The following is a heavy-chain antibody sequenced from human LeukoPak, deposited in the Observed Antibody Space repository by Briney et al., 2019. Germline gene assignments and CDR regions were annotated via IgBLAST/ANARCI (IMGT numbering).Heavy chain of an antibody. CDR3: TRPKDSGSHLFLFDY. V-gene: IGHV1-46*01. J-gene: IGHJ4*02. CDR2: INPSDGST. D-gene: IGHD1-26*01. CDR1: GYTFTSYY. Sequence: GASVKVSCKASGYTFTSYYMHWVRQAPGQGLEWMGIINPSDGSTNYAQKFQGRVTMTRDRSRSTVYLELSSLRSEDTAAYYCTRPKDSGSHLFLFDYWGQGTLVTVSS.